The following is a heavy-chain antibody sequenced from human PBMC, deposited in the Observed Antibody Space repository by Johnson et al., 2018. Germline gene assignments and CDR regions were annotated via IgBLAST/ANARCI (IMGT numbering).Heavy chain of an antibody. CDR1: GFTFSSYA. J-gene: IGHJ6*03. D-gene: IGHD6-13*01. V-gene: IGHV3-30-3*01. Sequence: QVQLLESGGGVVQPGRSLRLSCEASGFTFSSYAMHWVRQAPGKGLAWVAVISYDGSNKYYAYSVKGRFTLSRDNSKNTLYLQMNSLRAEDTAVYYCASQYSSSWYNYYYMDVWGKGTTVTVSS. CDR3: ASQYSSSWYNYYYMDV. CDR2: ISYDGSNK.